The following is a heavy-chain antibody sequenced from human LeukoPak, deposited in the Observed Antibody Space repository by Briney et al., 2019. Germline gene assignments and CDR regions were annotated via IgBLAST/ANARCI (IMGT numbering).Heavy chain of an antibody. J-gene: IGHJ6*03. Sequence: PAGSLRSSCAGSGFTFSDFAMRWVRQAPGKGLEWVSTISGGGDNTYFADSVKGRFTISRDNSKNTLFLQMVSLRAEDTAVYYCAKFEGALLGNYYIDVWGKGTTVTVSS. V-gene: IGHV3-23*01. CDR1: GFTFSDFA. CDR3: AKFEGALLGNYYIDV. CDR2: ISGGGDNT.